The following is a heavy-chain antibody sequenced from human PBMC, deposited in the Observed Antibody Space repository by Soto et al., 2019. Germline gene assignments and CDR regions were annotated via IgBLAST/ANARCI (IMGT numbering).Heavy chain of an antibody. CDR1: GFTFSDYY. Sequence: PGGSLRLSCAASGFTFSDYYMSWFRQAPGKGLEWVSYTTSGSSTIYYADSVQGRFTISRDNAKNSLYLQMNSLRAEDAAVYYCAREVDAYGTHPFWYFDLWGRGTPVTVYS. J-gene: IGHJ2*01. V-gene: IGHV3-11*01. CDR3: AREVDAYGTHPFWYFDL. CDR2: TTSGSSTI. D-gene: IGHD3-16*01.